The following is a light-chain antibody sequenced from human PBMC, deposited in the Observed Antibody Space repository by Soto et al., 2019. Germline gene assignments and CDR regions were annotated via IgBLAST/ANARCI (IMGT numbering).Light chain of an antibody. Sequence: EIVLTQSPATLSLSPGERATLSCRASQSVSSYLAWYQQKPGQAPRLLIYDASNSATGIPARFSGSGSGTDFTLTISSLEPEAGAVYDGQQRSDWPPLTCGGGTKVEIK. J-gene: IGKJ4*01. CDR1: QSVSSY. CDR2: DAS. CDR3: QQRSDWPPLT. V-gene: IGKV3-11*01.